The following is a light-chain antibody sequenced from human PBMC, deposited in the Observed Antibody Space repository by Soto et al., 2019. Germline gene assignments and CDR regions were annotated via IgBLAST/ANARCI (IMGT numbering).Light chain of an antibody. CDR1: QNINNW. J-gene: IGKJ1*01. CDR3: QHYNLYTWT. Sequence: DIQMTQSPSTLSTSVGDRVTITCRASQNINNWLAWYQQKPGKAPILLIYDASSLESGVPSRFSGSRSGTGFTLTISSLQPDDFATYYCQHYNLYTWTFGQGTKVDIK. CDR2: DAS. V-gene: IGKV1-5*01.